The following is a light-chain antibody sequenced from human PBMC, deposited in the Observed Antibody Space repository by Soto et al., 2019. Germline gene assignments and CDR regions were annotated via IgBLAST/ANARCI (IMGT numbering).Light chain of an antibody. CDR1: NSDVGGYNY. CDR2: DVG. CDR3: SSYTTRSPL. J-gene: IGLJ2*01. V-gene: IGLV2-14*03. Sequence: QSALTQPASVSGSPGQSITISCTGTNSDVGGYNYVSWYQHHPGKAPKLMIYDVGNRPSGVSNRFSGSKSGNTASLTISGLQAEDEADYYCSSYTTRSPLFGGGTKLTVL.